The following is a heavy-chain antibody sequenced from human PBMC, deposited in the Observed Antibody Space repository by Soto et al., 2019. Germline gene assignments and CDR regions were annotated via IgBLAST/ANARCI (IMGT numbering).Heavy chain of an antibody. CDR1: GFTFSSYG. CDR2: ISYDGSNK. CDR3: AKVRYQLLFVSYYGMDV. Sequence: GGSLRLSCAASGFTFSSYGMHWVRQAPGKGLEWVAVISYDGSNKYYADSVKGRFTISRDNSKNTLYLQMNSLRAEDTAVYYCAKVRYQLLFVSYYGMDVWGQGTTVTVSS. V-gene: IGHV3-30*18. J-gene: IGHJ6*02. D-gene: IGHD2-2*01.